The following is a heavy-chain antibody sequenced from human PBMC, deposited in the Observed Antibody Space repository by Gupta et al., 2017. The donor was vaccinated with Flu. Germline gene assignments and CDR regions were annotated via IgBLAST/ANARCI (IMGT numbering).Heavy chain of an antibody. Sequence: ASGFIFSDYGMHWVRQAPGKGLEWVAFMSYDGSNKYYADSVKGRFTISRDNSKNTLDLQMNSLRAEDTAVYYCARRYGSTLWDFDPWGQGTLVTVSS. CDR1: GFIFSDYG. J-gene: IGHJ5*02. D-gene: IGHD6-13*01. CDR3: ARRYGSTLWDFDP. CDR2: MSYDGSNK. V-gene: IGHV3-30*03.